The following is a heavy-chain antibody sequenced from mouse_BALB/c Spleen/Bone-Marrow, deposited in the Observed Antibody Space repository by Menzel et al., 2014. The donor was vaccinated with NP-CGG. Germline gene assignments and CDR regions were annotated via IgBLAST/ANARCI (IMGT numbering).Heavy chain of an antibody. Sequence: QVQLQQSGAELPPPPPPPPPPPPPSGYTFTRYTVHWEKQRPGQGLEWIGYINPSSAYTNYNQKFKDKATLTADKSSSTAYMQLSSLTSEDSAVYYCTIRYYAMDYWGKGTSVTVSS. CDR2: INPSSAYT. V-gene: IGHV1-4*01. J-gene: IGHJ4*01. CDR3: TIRYYAMDY. D-gene: IGHD1-1*01. CDR1: GYTFTRYT.